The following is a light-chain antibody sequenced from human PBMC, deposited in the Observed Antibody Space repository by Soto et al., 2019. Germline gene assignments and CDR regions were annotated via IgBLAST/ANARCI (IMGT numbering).Light chain of an antibody. V-gene: IGKV4-1*01. CDR3: QQYYSIPYT. J-gene: IGKJ2*01. CDR1: QRVLYSSNNQNY. Sequence: DIVMTQSPDSLAVSLGERATINCKSSQRVLYSSNNQNYLAWYQQKPGQPPKLLIYWASTRESGVPDRFSGSGSGTDFTRTISSLQAEDVAVYYCQQYYSIPYTFGQGTKLEIK. CDR2: WAS.